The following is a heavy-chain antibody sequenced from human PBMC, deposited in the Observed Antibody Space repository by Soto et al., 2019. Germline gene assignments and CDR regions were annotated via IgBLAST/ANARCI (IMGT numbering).Heavy chain of an antibody. Sequence: EVQLVESGGGLVKPGGSLRLSCAASGFTFSSYSMNWVRQAPGKGLEWVSSISSSSRYIYYADSVKGRFNISRDNAKNTLYLQMHSVRAEDTGVYYCARISSQRYYYYGMDVWGQGTTVTVSS. J-gene: IGHJ6*02. D-gene: IGHD6-13*01. V-gene: IGHV3-21*01. CDR3: ARISSQRYYYYGMDV. CDR1: GFTFSSYS. CDR2: ISSSSRYI.